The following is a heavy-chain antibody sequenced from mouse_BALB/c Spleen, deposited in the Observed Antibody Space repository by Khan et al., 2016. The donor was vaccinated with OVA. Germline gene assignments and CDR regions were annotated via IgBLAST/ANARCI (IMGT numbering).Heavy chain of an antibody. CDR3: ARSGYDSFAY. J-gene: IGHJ3*01. CDR1: GYTFTDFN. V-gene: IGHV1S29*02. CDR2: IFPNTGGT. Sequence: IQLVQSGPELVKPGASVRISCKTSGYTFTDFNLDWVKQSHGKSLEWIGYIFPNTGGTGYNQKFKTKATLTVDSSSSTAYMELRSLTSEDSAVYYCARSGYDSFAYWGQGTLVTVSS. D-gene: IGHD2-2*01.